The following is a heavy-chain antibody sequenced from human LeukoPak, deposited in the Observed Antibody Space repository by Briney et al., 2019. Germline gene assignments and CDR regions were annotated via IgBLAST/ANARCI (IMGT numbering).Heavy chain of an antibody. D-gene: IGHD3-9*01. J-gene: IGHJ4*02. V-gene: IGHV1-2*02. CDR3: ARVGELYDILTGYSYYFDY. CDR2: INPNSGGT. Sequence: GASVKVSCKASGYTFTGYYMHWVRQAPGQGLEWMGWINPNSGGTNYAQKFQGRVTMTRDTSISTAHMELSRLRSDDTAVYYCARVGELYDILTGYSYYFDYWGQGTLVTVSS. CDR1: GYTFTGYY.